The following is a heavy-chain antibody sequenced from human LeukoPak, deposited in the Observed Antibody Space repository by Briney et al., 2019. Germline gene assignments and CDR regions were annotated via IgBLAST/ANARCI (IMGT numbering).Heavy chain of an antibody. J-gene: IGHJ2*01. V-gene: IGHV4-39*07. D-gene: IGHD5-18*01. CDR1: GGSISSSSYY. Sequence: SETLSLTCTVSGGSISSSSYYWGWIRQPPGKGLEWIGNIYYTGNIYYNPSLNSRVTVSVDTSKNQFSLQLESMTVADTAVYYCARDTGTAMAYWYFDLWGRGTLVTVSS. CDR2: IYYTGNI. CDR3: ARDTGTAMAYWYFDL.